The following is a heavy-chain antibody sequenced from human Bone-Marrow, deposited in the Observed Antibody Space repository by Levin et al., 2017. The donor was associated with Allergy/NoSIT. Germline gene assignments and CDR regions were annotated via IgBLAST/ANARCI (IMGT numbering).Heavy chain of an antibody. Sequence: PGGSLRLSCAASGFTFSSYAMHWVRQAPGKGLEWVAVISYDGSNKYYADSVKGRFTISRDNSKNTLYLQMNSLRAEDTAVYYCARDREGYCSSTSCVTPGYFDYWGQGTLVTVSS. J-gene: IGHJ4*02. CDR3: ARDREGYCSSTSCVTPGYFDY. CDR1: GFTFSSYA. D-gene: IGHD2-2*01. V-gene: IGHV3-30-3*01. CDR2: ISYDGSNK.